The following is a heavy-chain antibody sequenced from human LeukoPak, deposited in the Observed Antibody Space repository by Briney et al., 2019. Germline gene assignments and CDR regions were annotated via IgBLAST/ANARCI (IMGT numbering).Heavy chain of an antibody. D-gene: IGHD2-8*02. CDR1: GFTFSSYW. Sequence: GGSLRLSCAASGFTFSSYWMNWVRQAPGKGLEWAANIKQDGSEKNYVDSVKGRFTLSRYNAKSSLYLQMNSLREEDTAVYYCAGGTGWLIDYWGQGSLVTVSS. J-gene: IGHJ4*02. CDR2: IKQDGSEK. CDR3: AGGTGWLIDY. V-gene: IGHV3-7*04.